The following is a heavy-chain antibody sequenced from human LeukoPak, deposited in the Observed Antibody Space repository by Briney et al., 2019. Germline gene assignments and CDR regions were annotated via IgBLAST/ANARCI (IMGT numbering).Heavy chain of an antibody. CDR3: AREARGEVSFDY. CDR1: GGTFSSYA. Sequence: GSSVNVSCKASGGTFSSYAISWVRQAPGQGLEWMGGIIPIFGTANYAQRFQGRVTITADESTSTAYMELSSLRSEDTAVYYCAREARGEVSFDYWGQGTLVTVSS. CDR2: IIPIFGTA. D-gene: IGHD3-16*01. J-gene: IGHJ4*02. V-gene: IGHV1-69*01.